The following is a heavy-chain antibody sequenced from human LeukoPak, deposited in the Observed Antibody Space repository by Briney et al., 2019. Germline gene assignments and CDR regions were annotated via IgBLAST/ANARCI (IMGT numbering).Heavy chain of an antibody. CDR3: ATRSGYYQPFDY. J-gene: IGHJ4*02. CDR2: ISGSGGST. Sequence: PGGSLRLSCAASGFTFSSYAMSWVRQAPGKGLEWVSAISGSGGSTYYADSVKGRFTISRDKSKNTLYLQMNSLRAEDTAVYYCATRSGYYQPFDYWGQGTLVTVSS. V-gene: IGHV3-23*01. CDR1: GFTFSSYA. D-gene: IGHD3-22*01.